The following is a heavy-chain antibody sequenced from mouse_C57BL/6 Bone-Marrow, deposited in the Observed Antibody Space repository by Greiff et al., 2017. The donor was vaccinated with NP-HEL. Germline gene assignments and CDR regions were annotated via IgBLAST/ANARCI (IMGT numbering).Heavy chain of an antibody. CDR2: IYPGSGNT. J-gene: IGHJ2*01. CDR1: GYTFTDYY. CDR3: ARGATVVANYYFDY. D-gene: IGHD1-1*01. Sequence: QVQLQQSGAELVRPGASVKLSCKASGYTFTDYYINWVKQRPGQGLEWIARIYPGSGNTYYNEKFKGKATLTAEKSSSTAYMQLSSLTSEDSAVYFCARGATVVANYYFDYWGQGTTLTVSS. V-gene: IGHV1-76*01.